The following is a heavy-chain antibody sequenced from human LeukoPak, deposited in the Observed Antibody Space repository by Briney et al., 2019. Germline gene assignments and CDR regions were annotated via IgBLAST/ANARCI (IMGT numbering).Heavy chain of an antibody. CDR1: GFTFSSYW. CDR2: ISGSGGST. V-gene: IGHV3-23*01. Sequence: GGSLRLSCAASGFTFSSYWMHWVRHAPGKGLVWVSAISGSGGSTYYADSVKGRFTISRDNSKNTLYLQMNSLRAEDTAVYYCAKDPSGMVRGVIHYWGQGTLVTVSS. D-gene: IGHD3-10*01. CDR3: AKDPSGMVRGVIHY. J-gene: IGHJ4*02.